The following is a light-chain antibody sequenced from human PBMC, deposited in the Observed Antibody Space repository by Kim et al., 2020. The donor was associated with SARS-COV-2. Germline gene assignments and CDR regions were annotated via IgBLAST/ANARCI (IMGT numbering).Light chain of an antibody. CDR3: LLSYSGAWV. J-gene: IGLJ3*02. CDR2: DAS. V-gene: IGLV7-46*01. CDR1: TGPLTSNHY. Sequence: PGRTVPLPCGSSTGPLTSNHYPYWFHQRPGQAPRTLIADASNKHSWAPARFSGSLLGDKAALTLSGAQPEDEAEYYCLLSYSGAWVFGGGTQLTVL.